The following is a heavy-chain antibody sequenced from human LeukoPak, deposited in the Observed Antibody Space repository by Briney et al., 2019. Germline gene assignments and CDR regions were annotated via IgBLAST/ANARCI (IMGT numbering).Heavy chain of an antibody. CDR3: ARDAYPWAVTNKYFQH. Sequence: GGSLRLSGAASGFTFSSYSMNWVRQAPGKGLEWVSSISSSSSYIYYADSVKGRFTISRDNAKNSLYLQMNSLRAEDTAVYYCARDAYPWAVTNKYFQHWGQGTLVTVSS. J-gene: IGHJ1*01. V-gene: IGHV3-21*01. CDR1: GFTFSSYS. CDR2: ISSSSSYI. D-gene: IGHD4-17*01.